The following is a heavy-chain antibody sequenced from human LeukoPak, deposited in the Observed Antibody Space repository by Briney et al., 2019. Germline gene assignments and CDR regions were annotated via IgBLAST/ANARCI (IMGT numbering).Heavy chain of an antibody. CDR1: GYYFTNYW. V-gene: IGHV5-51*01. J-gene: IGHJ4*02. CDR2: IYPADSDT. Sequence: GESLKISCEASGYYFTNYWIGWVRQMPGKGLEWMGIIYPADSDTKYSPSLQGQVTISADKSISTAYLQWSSLKASDTAMYYCARGGGYNYGTFDYWGQGTLVTVSS. CDR3: ARGGGYNYGTFDY. D-gene: IGHD5-18*01.